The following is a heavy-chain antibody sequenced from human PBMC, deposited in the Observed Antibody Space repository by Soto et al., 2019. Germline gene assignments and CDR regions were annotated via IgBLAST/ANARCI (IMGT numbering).Heavy chain of an antibody. CDR3: ARDRPPDY. J-gene: IGHJ4*02. V-gene: IGHV1-46*01. CDR2: INPRAGTT. Sequence: ASVKVSCKASGYTFSIYYMHWVRQAPGQGLEWMGIINPRAGTTTYAQNFQGRVTLTRDSSTSTVYMELRSLGPEDTAVYYCARDRPPDYWGQGTLVTVSS. CDR1: GYTFSIYY.